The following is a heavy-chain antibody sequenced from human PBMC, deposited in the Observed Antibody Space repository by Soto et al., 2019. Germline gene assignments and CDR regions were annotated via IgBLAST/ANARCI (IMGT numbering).Heavy chain of an antibody. CDR1: GFTFSSYA. V-gene: IGHV3-30-3*01. J-gene: IGHJ4*02. Sequence: GGSLRLSCAASGFTFSSYAMHWVRQAPGKGLEWVAVISYDGSNKYYADSVKGRFTISRDNSKNTLYLQMNSLRAEDTAVYYCASYKGSGEPARFDYWGQGTLVPVSS. CDR2: ISYDGSNK. CDR3: ASYKGSGEPARFDY. D-gene: IGHD2-15*01.